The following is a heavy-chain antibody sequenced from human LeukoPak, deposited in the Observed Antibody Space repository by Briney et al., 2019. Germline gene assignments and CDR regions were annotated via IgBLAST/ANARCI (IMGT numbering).Heavy chain of an antibody. CDR1: GGSFSGYY. V-gene: IGHV4-34*01. D-gene: IGHD6-13*01. J-gene: IGHJ4*02. CDR3: ARHSPEIMYSSSWQPFDY. Sequence: SETLSLTCAVYGGSFSGYYWSWIRQPPGKGLEWIGEINHSGSTNYNPSLKSRVTISVDTSKNQFSLKLNSVTAADTAVYYCARHSPEIMYSSSWQPFDYWGQGTLVTVSS. CDR2: INHSGST.